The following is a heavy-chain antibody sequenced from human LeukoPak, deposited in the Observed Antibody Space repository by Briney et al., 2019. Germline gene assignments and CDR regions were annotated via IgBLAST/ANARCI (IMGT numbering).Heavy chain of an antibody. CDR3: ASLLTTVTPYYFDY. V-gene: IGHV3-20*04. CDR2: INWNGGSA. Sequence: PGGSLRLSCAASGFTFDDYGMSWVRQAPGKGLEWVSGINWNGGSAGYADSVKGRFTISRDNAKKFLYLQMNSLRAEDTAFYYCASLLTTVTPYYFDYWGQGTLVTVSS. J-gene: IGHJ4*02. D-gene: IGHD4-17*01. CDR1: GFTFDDYG.